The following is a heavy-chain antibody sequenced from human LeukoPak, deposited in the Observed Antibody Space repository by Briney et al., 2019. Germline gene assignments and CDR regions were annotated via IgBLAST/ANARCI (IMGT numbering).Heavy chain of an antibody. V-gene: IGHV3-30*03. Sequence: GGSLRLSCAGSGFTFPNYGVHWVRQAPGKGLEWVAAFSYDGDHKYHADSVRGRVTMSRDTSKNTHYLQMNSLRSEDTAVYYCARDAYERDGYGDERRDSVDVWGQGTTVTLSS. D-gene: IGHD4-17*01. CDR1: GFTFPNYG. CDR2: FSYDGDHK. CDR3: ARDAYERDGYGDERRDSVDV. J-gene: IGHJ6*02.